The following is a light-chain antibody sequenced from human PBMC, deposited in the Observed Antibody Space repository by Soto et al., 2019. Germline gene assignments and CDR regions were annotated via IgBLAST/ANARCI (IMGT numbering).Light chain of an antibody. CDR1: QSVSSSY. J-gene: IGKJ1*01. CDR2: GAS. V-gene: IGKV3-20*01. CDR3: QQYGSSAWT. Sequence: IVLTLSPGTLSLTPEERATLYCITSQSVSSSYLAWYQQKPGQAPRLLIYGASSRATGIPDRFSGSGSGTHFTLTISRLEPEDFAVYYCQQYGSSAWTFGQGGKV.